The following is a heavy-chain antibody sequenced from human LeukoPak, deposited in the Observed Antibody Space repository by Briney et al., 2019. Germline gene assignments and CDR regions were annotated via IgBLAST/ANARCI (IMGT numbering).Heavy chain of an antibody. Sequence: GGSLRLSCAVSGFTFSAYAMSWVRQAPGKGLEWVSAMSGSGGMTYYADSVKGRFSISRDNSKNTLHLQMNSLRAEDPAVYYCAKGAMPYYDGSGYNYFDYWGQGTPVTVSS. V-gene: IGHV3-23*01. CDR2: MSGSGGMT. CDR1: GFTFSAYA. CDR3: AKGAMPYYDGSGYNYFDY. J-gene: IGHJ4*02. D-gene: IGHD3-22*01.